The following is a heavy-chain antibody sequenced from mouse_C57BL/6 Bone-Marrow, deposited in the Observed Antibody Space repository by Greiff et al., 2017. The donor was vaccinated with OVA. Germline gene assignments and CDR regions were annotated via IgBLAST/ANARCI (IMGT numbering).Heavy chain of an antibody. Sequence: EVQVVESGGGLVQPKASLKLSCAASGFSFNTYAMNWVRQAPGKGLEWVGRIRRKSNNYATYYDVSVKDRFTISRDESESMLYLQMNNLKTEDTAMYYCVRHSYYYTAFDYWGQGTTLTVAS. CDR3: VRHSYYYTAFDY. J-gene: IGHJ2*01. CDR2: IRRKSNNYAT. CDR1: GFSFNTYA. V-gene: IGHV10-1*01. D-gene: IGHD2-10*01.